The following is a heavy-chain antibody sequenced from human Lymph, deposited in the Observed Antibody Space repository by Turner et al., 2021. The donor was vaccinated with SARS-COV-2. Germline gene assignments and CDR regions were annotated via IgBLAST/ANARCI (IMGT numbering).Heavy chain of an antibody. CDR3: ARYGSGGYFYYGLDV. V-gene: IGHV3-30*04. D-gene: IGHD3-10*01. CDR1: GFTFSTYA. Sequence: QVQLVESGGGVVEPGRFLRLPCAASGFTFSTYAIHWVRQAAGKGLEWVAVISYDGSNKSYADSVKGRFTISRDNSKNTLYLQMISLRAEDTAVYYCARYGSGGYFYYGLDVWGQGTTVTVSS. J-gene: IGHJ6*02. CDR2: ISYDGSNK.